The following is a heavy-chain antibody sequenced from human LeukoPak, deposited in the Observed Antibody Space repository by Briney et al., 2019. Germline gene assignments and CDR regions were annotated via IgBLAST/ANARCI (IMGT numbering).Heavy chain of an antibody. D-gene: IGHD3-3*01. CDR3: AAPGYDFWSGYYFDAFDI. V-gene: IGHV4-59*01. CDR2: IYYSGST. J-gene: IGHJ3*02. Sequence: PSETLSLTCTVSGGSISSYYWSWIRQPPGKGLEWIGYIYYSGSTNYDPSLKSRVTISVDTSKNQFSLKLSSVTAADTAVYYCAAPGYDFWSGYYFDAFDIWGQGTMVTVSS. CDR1: GGSISSYY.